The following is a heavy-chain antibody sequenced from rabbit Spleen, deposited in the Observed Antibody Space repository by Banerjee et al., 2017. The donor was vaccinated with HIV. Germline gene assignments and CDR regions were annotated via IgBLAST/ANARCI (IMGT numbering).Heavy chain of an antibody. Sequence: QSLEESGGDLVKPGASLTLTCTASGVSFSGGYNMCWVRQAPGKGLEWIACIYTGSSGSTAYASWAKGRFTISTASATTVTLQMTSLTAADTATYFCARSTSAAYDLWGPGTLVTVS. J-gene: IGHJ6*01. V-gene: IGHV1S40*01. CDR3: ARSTSAAYDL. CDR2: IYTGSSGST. D-gene: IGHD6-1*01. CDR1: GVSFSGGYN.